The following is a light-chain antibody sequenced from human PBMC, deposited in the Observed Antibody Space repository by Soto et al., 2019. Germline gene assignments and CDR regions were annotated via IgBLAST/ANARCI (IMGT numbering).Light chain of an antibody. V-gene: IGKV1-5*01. Sequence: DIQMAQSPSPLSASVGDRVTITCRASQSISSWLAWYQQKPGKAPKLLIYDASSLESGVPSRFSGSGSGTEFTLTIRSLQPDDFATYYCQQYNSYSPYTFGQGTKLEIK. J-gene: IGKJ2*01. CDR3: QQYNSYSPYT. CDR2: DAS. CDR1: QSISSW.